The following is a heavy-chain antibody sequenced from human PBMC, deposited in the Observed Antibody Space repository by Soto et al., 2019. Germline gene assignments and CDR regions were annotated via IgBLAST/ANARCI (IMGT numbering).Heavy chain of an antibody. CDR3: ARVPYNAGWDYFDY. J-gene: IGHJ4*02. Sequence: SGPALVNPTQTLTLTCNFSGFSFSSSRMCVSWIRQPPGKALEWLALIDWDDEKHYSRSLKTRLTISKDTSKNQVVLTMTNMDPVDTATYYLARVPYNAGWDYFDYWGQGVLVTVSS. CDR2: IDWDDEK. V-gene: IGHV2-70*01. D-gene: IGHD3-10*01. CDR1: GFSFSSSRMC.